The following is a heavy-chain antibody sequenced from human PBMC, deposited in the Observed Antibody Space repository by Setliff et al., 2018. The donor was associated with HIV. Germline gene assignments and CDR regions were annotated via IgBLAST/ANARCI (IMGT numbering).Heavy chain of an antibody. CDR3: AKKGNGDYHFDY. D-gene: IGHD4-17*01. CDR2: IYYTGST. Sequence: SETLSLTCTVSGGSIRSSNYYWGWIRQPPGKGLEWIGHIYYTGSTYYNPSLKSRVTISVDTSKNQFSLELSSVTAVDTAVYYCAKKGNGDYHFDYWGQGTLVTVSS. J-gene: IGHJ4*02. CDR1: GGSIRSSNYY. V-gene: IGHV4-39*07.